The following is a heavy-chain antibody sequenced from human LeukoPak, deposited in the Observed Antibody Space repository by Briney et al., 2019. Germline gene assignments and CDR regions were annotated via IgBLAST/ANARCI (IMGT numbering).Heavy chain of an antibody. V-gene: IGHV1-2*02. CDR1: GYTFTSYY. D-gene: IGHD3-22*01. CDR3: ARAYYDSSGEQIDY. CDR2: VDPKRGDT. Sequence: ASVKVSCKASGYTFTSYYMHWVRQAPGQGPEWMGWVDPKRGDTKYAQKFQGRVTMTRDTSISTAYMELNRLRFDDTAMYYCARAYYDSSGEQIDYWGQGTLVTVSS. J-gene: IGHJ4*02.